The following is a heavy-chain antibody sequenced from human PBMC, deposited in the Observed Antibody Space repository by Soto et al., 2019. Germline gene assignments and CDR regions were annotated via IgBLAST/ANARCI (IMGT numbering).Heavy chain of an antibody. D-gene: IGHD1-26*01. V-gene: IGHV3-7*03. J-gene: IGHJ4*02. CDR1: GFTCSRYW. Sequence: GWALKLSCAASGFTCSRYWMSWVRQAPGKGLEWVANIKQDGSERYYVDSVKGRFTISRDNAKNSLYLQMNSLRAEDTAVYYCARALVVGVPILDYWGQGTLVTASS. CDR2: IKQDGSER. CDR3: ARALVVGVPILDY.